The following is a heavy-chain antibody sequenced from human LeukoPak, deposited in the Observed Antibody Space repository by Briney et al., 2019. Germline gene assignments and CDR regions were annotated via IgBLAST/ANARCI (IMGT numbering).Heavy chain of an antibody. CDR1: GGSISSYY. D-gene: IGHD3-22*01. J-gene: IGHJ4*02. V-gene: IGHV4-59*01. CDR2: IYYSGST. Sequence: SETLSLTCTVSGGSISSYYWSWIRQPPGKGLEWIGYIYYSGSTNYNPSLKSRVTISVDTSKNQFSLKLSSVTAADTAVYYCARYYYDSSGYYYGWYFDYWGQGTLVTVSS. CDR3: ARYYYDSSGYYYGWYFDY.